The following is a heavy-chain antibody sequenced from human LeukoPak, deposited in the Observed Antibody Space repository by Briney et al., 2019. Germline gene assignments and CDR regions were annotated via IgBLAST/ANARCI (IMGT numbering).Heavy chain of an antibody. CDR2: IWYDGSNK. V-gene: IGHV3-33*01. CDR1: GFTFSSYG. CDR3: ARDYSSGWFQPPTN. Sequence: PGGSLRLSCAASGFTFSSYGMHWVRQAPGKGLEWVALIWYDGSNKYYADSVKGRFTISRDNSKNTLYLQMNSLRAEDTAVYYCARDYSSGWFQPPTNWGQGTLVTVSS. J-gene: IGHJ4*02. D-gene: IGHD6-19*01.